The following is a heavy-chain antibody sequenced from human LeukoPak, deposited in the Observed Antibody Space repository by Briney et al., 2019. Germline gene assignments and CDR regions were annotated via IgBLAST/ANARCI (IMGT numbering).Heavy chain of an antibody. CDR1: GYSFTSYA. CDR3: ARFDGSGYSWEDY. CDR2: ISTYNGNT. J-gene: IGHJ4*02. Sequence: ASVKVSCKASGYSFTSYAITWVRRAPGEGLEWVGWISTYNGNTNYAQKLQGRVAMTTDTSTSTAYMELRSLRSDDTAVYYCARFDGSGYSWEDYWGQGTLVTVSS. V-gene: IGHV1-18*01. D-gene: IGHD3-22*01.